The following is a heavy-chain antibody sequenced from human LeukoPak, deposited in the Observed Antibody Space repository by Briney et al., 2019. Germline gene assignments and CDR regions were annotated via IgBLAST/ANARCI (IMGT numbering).Heavy chain of an antibody. CDR3: AKDRLLWFGESPHYFDY. V-gene: IGHV3-23*01. D-gene: IGHD3-10*01. Sequence: PGGSLRLSCAASGFTFSSYAMSWVRQAPGKGLEWVSAISGSGGSTYYADSVKGRFTISRDNSKNTLYLQMNSLRAEDTAVYYCAKDRLLWFGESPHYFDYWGQGTLVTVSS. CDR1: GFTFSSYA. CDR2: ISGSGGST. J-gene: IGHJ4*02.